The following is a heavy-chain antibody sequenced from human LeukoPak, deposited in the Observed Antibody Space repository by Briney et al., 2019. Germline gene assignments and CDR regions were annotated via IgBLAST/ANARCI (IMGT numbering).Heavy chain of an antibody. D-gene: IGHD6-19*01. CDR3: ARETSSGWYYAFDI. CDR2: IYYSGST. J-gene: IGHJ3*02. V-gene: IGHV4-59*01. CDR1: GGSISSYY. Sequence: SETLSLTCTVSGGSISSYYWSWLRQPPGKGLEWIGYIYYSGSTNYNPSLKSRVTISVDTSKNQFSLKLSSVTAADTAVYYCARETSSGWYYAFDIWGQGTMVTVSS.